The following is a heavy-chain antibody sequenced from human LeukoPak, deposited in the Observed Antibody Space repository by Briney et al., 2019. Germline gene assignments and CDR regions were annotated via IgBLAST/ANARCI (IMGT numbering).Heavy chain of an antibody. V-gene: IGHV4-34*01. CDR3: ARESSVTATY. CDR1: GGSISSYY. CDR2: INHSGST. Sequence: SETLSLTCTVSGGSISSYYWSWIRQPPGKGLEWIGEINHSGSTNYNPSLKSRVTISVDTSNDQFSLELTSVTAADTAVYYCARESSVTATYWGQGTLVIVSS. J-gene: IGHJ4*02. D-gene: IGHD2-15*01.